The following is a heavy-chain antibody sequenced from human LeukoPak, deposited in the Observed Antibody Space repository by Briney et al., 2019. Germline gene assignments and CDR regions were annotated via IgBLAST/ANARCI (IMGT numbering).Heavy chain of an antibody. D-gene: IGHD2-2*02. J-gene: IGHJ3*02. CDR2: IYYSGST. CDR1: GGSISSYY. V-gene: IGHV4-59*01. Sequence: SETLSLTCTVSGGSISSYYWSWIRQPPGKGLEWIGYIYYSGSTNYNPSLKSRVTISVDTSKNQFSLKLSSVTAADTAVYYCARGIVVVPAAIVDAFDIWGQGTMVTVSS. CDR3: ARGIVVVPAAIVDAFDI.